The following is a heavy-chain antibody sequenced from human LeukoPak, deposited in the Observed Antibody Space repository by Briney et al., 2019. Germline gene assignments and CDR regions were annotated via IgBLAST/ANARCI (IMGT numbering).Heavy chain of an antibody. J-gene: IGHJ5*02. V-gene: IGHV4-39*01. CDR3: VRLPTGYPNWFDP. CDR1: GGSISSSSSY. Sequence: SETLSLTCTVSGGSISSSSSYWGWIRQPPEKGLEWIGNILYSGTTYYNPSLKSRVTISLDTSKNQFSLRLSSVTAADTAFYYCVRLPTGYPNWFDPWGQGTLVTVSS. D-gene: IGHD3-9*01. CDR2: ILYSGTT.